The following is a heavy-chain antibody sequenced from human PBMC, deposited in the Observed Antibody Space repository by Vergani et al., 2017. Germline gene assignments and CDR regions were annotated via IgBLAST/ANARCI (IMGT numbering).Heavy chain of an antibody. Sequence: QVQLVQSGAEVQKPGASVKVSCKASGYTFTSYAMHWVRQAPGQRLEWMGWINAGNGNTKYSQKFQGRVTITRDTSASTAYMELSSLRSEDTAVYYCARGFATHKSQFDYWGQGTLVTVSS. CDR1: GYTFTSYA. V-gene: IGHV1-3*01. D-gene: IGHD2-15*01. CDR2: INAGNGNT. CDR3: ARGFATHKSQFDY. J-gene: IGHJ4*02.